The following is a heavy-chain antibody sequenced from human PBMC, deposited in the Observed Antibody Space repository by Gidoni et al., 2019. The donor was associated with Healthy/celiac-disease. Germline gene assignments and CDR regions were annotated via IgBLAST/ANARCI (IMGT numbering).Heavy chain of an antibody. CDR3: ARVGQYCSSTSCDHFSDY. D-gene: IGHD2-2*01. J-gene: IGHJ4*02. V-gene: IGHV3-33*01. CDR2: IWYDGSNK. CDR1: GFPFSSYG. Sequence: QVQLAESGGGVVLPVRSLRLSCAASGFPFSSYGMHWVRQAPGKGLEWVAVIWYDGSNKYYADSVKGRFTISRDNSKNTLYLQRNSLRAEDTAVDYCARVGQYCSSTSCDHFSDYWGQGTLVTVSS.